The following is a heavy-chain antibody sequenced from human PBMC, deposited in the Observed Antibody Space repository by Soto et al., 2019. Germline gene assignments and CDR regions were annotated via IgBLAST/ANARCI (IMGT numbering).Heavy chain of an antibody. CDR1: GGSISSYY. CDR2: IYYSGST. J-gene: IGHJ4*02. Sequence: SETLSLTCTVSGGSISSYYWSWIRQPPGKGLEWIGYIYYSGSTNYNPSLKSRVTISVDTSKNQFSLKLSSVTAADTAVYYCARVGVYCSGGSCYSGFDYWGQGTLVTVSS. CDR3: ARVGVYCSGGSCYSGFDY. V-gene: IGHV4-59*01. D-gene: IGHD2-15*01.